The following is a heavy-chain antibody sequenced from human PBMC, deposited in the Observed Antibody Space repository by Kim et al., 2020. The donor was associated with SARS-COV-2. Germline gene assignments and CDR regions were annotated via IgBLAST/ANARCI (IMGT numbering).Heavy chain of an antibody. CDR3: VRGVRVVVVSRYHYFDY. Sequence: SETLSLTCTVSGGSISSYYWSWIRQPPGKGLEWIGYIYYSGSTNYNPSLKSRVTISVDTSKNQFSLKLSSVTAADTAVYYCVRGVRVVVVSRYHYFDYWG. V-gene: IGHV4-59*01. D-gene: IGHD2-15*01. J-gene: IGHJ4*01. CDR2: IYYSGST. CDR1: GGSISSYY.